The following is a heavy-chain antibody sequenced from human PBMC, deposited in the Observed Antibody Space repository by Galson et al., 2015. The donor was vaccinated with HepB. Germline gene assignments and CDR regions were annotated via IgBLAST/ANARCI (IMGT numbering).Heavy chain of an antibody. CDR2: ISAYNGNT. Sequence: SVKVSCKASGYTFTSYGISWVRQAPGQGLEWMGRISAYNGNTNYAQKLQGRVTMTTDTSTSTAYMELRSLRSDDTAVYYCARGPVRFLEGEYMDVWGKGTTVTVSS. V-gene: IGHV1-18*01. D-gene: IGHD3-3*01. CDR1: GYTFTSYG. J-gene: IGHJ6*03. CDR3: ARGPVRFLEGEYMDV.